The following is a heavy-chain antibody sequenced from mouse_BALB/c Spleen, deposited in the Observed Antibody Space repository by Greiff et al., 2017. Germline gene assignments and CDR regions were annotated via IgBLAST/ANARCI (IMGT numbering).Heavy chain of an antibody. J-gene: IGHJ1*01. D-gene: IGHD1-1*01. Sequence: VQLKQSGPELVKPGASVKMSCKASGYTFTSYVMHWVKQKPGQGLEWIGYINPYNDGTKYNEKFKGKATLTSDKSSSTAYMELSSLTSEDSAVYYCARGGVVAPFDVWGAGTTVTVSS. V-gene: IGHV1-14*01. CDR2: INPYNDGT. CDR3: ARGGVVAPFDV. CDR1: GYTFTSYV.